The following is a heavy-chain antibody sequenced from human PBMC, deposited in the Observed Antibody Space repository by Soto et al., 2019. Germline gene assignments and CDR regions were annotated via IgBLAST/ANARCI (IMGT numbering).Heavy chain of an antibody. D-gene: IGHD2-15*01. CDR3: ATDLRPVVTGFDI. J-gene: IGHJ3*02. CDR1: GFTFGNYA. CDR2: ISWNSATI. V-gene: IGHV3-9*01. Sequence: EVQLVESGGGLVQPGRSLRLSCAASGFTFGNYAMHWVRQAPGKGLEWVSGISWNSATICYADSVKGRFTISRDKAKSSLYMPMNRRRAEDAALYNCATDLRPVVTGFDIWGQGTIVTVSS.